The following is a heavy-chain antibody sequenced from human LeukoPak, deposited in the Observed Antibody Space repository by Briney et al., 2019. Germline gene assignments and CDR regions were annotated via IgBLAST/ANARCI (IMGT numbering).Heavy chain of an antibody. V-gene: IGHV3-66*01. CDR2: IYSGGST. D-gene: IGHD4-17*01. J-gene: IGHJ4*02. Sequence: QPGGSLRLSCAASGFTVSTNYMSWVRQAPGKGLEWVSVIYSGGSTDYADSVKGRFTISRDNSKNTLYLQMNSLRAEDTAVYYCARGRYGDYFDYWGQGTRVTVSS. CDR3: ARGRYGDYFDY. CDR1: GFTVSTNY.